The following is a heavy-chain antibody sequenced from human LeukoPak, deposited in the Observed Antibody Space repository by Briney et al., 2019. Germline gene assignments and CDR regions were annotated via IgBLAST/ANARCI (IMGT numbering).Heavy chain of an antibody. CDR1: GGSISSGSDY. Sequence: SQTLSLTCTVSGGSISSGSDYWSWIRQPAGKGLECIGRIYTSGSTNYNPSLKSRVTISVDTSKNQFSLKLSSVTAADTAVYYCARAEWELDDAFDIWGQGTMVTVSS. D-gene: IGHD1-26*01. CDR2: IYTSGST. J-gene: IGHJ3*02. CDR3: ARAEWELDDAFDI. V-gene: IGHV4-61*02.